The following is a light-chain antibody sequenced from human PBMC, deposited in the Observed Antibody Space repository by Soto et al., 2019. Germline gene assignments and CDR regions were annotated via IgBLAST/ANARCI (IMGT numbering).Light chain of an antibody. Sequence: QSVLTQPPSASGTPGQRVTISCSGSSSNIGSNTVSWYQQLPGTAPKLLIFSNNQRPSGVPDGFSGSKSGTSASLASSGLQSDDEADYSCAAWDDSLNSLFGGGTKLTVL. J-gene: IGLJ2*01. CDR3: AAWDDSLNSL. CDR2: SNN. V-gene: IGLV1-44*01. CDR1: SSNIGSNT.